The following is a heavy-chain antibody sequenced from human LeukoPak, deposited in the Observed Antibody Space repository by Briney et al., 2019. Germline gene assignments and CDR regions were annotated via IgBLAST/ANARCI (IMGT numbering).Heavy chain of an antibody. Sequence: SVKVSCKASGGTFTSYAISWVRQAPGQGLEWMGGIIPILATANYAQKFQGRVTITTDESTSTAYMELSRLRSEDTAVYYCATSDPDVWGRLPFDPWGQGTQVTVSS. CDR3: ATSDPDVWGRLPFDP. J-gene: IGHJ5*02. CDR1: GGTFTSYA. CDR2: IIPILATA. V-gene: IGHV1-69*05. D-gene: IGHD3-16*01.